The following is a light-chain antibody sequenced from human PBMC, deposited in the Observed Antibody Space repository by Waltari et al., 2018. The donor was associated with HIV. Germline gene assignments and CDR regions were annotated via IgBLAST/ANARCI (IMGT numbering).Light chain of an antibody. CDR2: DVS. CDR3: CSYAGSYTYV. V-gene: IGLV2-11*01. CDR1: SSDVGGYNY. J-gene: IGLJ1*01. Sequence: QSALTQPRSVSGSPGQSVTISCTGTSSDVGGYNYVSWYQQHPGKAPKLMIYDVSNAHSGVPDLFSGSKSGYTASLTISGLQAEYESDYYCCSYAGSYTYVFGTGTKVTVL.